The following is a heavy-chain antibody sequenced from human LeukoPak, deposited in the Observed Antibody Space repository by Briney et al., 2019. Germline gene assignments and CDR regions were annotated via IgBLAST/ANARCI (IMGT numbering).Heavy chain of an antibody. CDR2: ISYDGSNK. Sequence: PGGSLRLSCAASGFTFSSYAMHWVRQAPGKGLEWVAVISYDGSNKYYADSVKGRFTISRDNSKNTLYLQMNSLRAEDTAVYYCAMGERDTAMVDYWGQGTLVTVSS. CDR3: AMGERDTAMVDY. D-gene: IGHD5-18*01. CDR1: GFTFSSYA. J-gene: IGHJ4*02. V-gene: IGHV3-30-3*01.